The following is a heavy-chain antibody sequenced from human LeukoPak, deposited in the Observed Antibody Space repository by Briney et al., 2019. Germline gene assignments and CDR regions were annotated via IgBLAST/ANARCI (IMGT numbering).Heavy chain of an antibody. D-gene: IGHD2-15*01. CDR1: EFNDRSNY. J-gene: IGHJ6*03. CDR3: AKTAPTSDIVVVVAANYYYMDV. Sequence: GGSLRLFCAASEFNDRSNYMSWVRQAPGKGLEWVSVLYSGGSTYYADSVKGRFTISRDNAKNTLYLQMNSLRAEDTAVYYCAKTAPTSDIVVVVAANYYYMDVWGKGTTVTVSS. V-gene: IGHV3-53*01. CDR2: LYSGGST.